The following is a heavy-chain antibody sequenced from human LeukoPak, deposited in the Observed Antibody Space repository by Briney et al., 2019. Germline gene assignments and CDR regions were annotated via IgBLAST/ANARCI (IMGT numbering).Heavy chain of an antibody. D-gene: IGHD4-17*01. Sequence: GASVKVSCKAPGGTFISYAISWVRQAPGQGLEWMGGIIPIFGTANYAQKCQGRVTITTDESTSTAYMELSSLRSEDTAVYYCARDSGVTTYVYWGQGTLVTVSS. J-gene: IGHJ4*02. CDR2: IIPIFGTA. V-gene: IGHV1-69*05. CDR1: GGTFISYA. CDR3: ARDSGVTTYVY.